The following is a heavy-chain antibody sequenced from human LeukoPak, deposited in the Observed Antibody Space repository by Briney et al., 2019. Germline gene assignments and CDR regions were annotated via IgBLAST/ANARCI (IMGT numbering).Heavy chain of an antibody. CDR1: GGSISSYY. Sequence: PETLSLTCTVSGGSISSYYWSWIRQPAGKGLEWIGRIYTSGSTNYNPSLKSRVTMSVDTSKNQFSLKLSSVTAADTAVYYCAREVYGATVTTDYYYYMDVWGKGTTVTVSS. D-gene: IGHD4-11*01. J-gene: IGHJ6*03. CDR3: AREVYGATVTTDYYYYMDV. V-gene: IGHV4-4*07. CDR2: IYTSGST.